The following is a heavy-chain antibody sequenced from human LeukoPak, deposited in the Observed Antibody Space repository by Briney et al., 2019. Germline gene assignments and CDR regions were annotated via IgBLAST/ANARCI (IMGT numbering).Heavy chain of an antibody. V-gene: IGHV3-21*01. CDR3: ARDYYDSSGFPVY. CDR2: ISSSSSYI. Sequence: GGSLRLSCAASGFTFSSYAMSWVRQAPGKGLEWASSISSSSSYIYYADSVKGRFTISRDNAKNSLYLQMNSLRAEDTAVYYCARDYYDSSGFPVYWGQGTLVTVSS. D-gene: IGHD3-22*01. J-gene: IGHJ4*02. CDR1: GFTFSSYA.